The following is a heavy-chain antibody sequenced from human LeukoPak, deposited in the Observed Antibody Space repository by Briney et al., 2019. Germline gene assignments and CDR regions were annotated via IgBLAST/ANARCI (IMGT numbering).Heavy chain of an antibody. CDR3: ARTHHNYDILTGYYNYYYYGMDV. J-gene: IGHJ6*02. V-gene: IGHV1-8*01. D-gene: IGHD3-9*01. CDR2: MNPNSGNT. Sequence: ASVNVSCKASGYTFTSYDINWVRQAPGQGLEWMGWMNPNSGNTGYAQKFQGRVTMTRNTSISTAYMELSSLRSEDTAVYYCARTHHNYDILTGYYNYYYYGMDVWGQGTTVIVSS. CDR1: GYTFTSYD.